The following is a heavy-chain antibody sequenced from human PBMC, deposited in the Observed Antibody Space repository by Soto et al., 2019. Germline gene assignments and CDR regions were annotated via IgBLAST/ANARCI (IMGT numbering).Heavy chain of an antibody. J-gene: IGHJ6*03. CDR3: GNDFNRLLWVGNFCYVDV. CDR1: GYSFDDYA. CDR2: ISWNSNRV. Sequence: EAQLVESGGGVAQPGRSLRLSCEGSGYSFDDYAMHWVRQAPGKGLAWVSGISWNSNRVAYADSVKGRFSISRDNVLNDLYLEMNSLRPEDTGLYYCGNDFNRLLWVGNFCYVDVWGKG. V-gene: IGHV3-9*01. D-gene: IGHD3-10*01.